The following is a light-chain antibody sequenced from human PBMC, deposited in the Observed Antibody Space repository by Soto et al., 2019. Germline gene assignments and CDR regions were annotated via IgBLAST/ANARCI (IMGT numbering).Light chain of an antibody. V-gene: IGKV4-1*01. CDR2: WAS. J-gene: IGKJ1*01. Sequence: DIVMTQSPDSLALSLGERATISCKSSQSFLYSSNNKNYLAWYQQKPGQPPKALIYWASTRESGVPDRFSGSGSGTDFTLTISSLQAEDVAVYYCQQYYTTPWTFGQGTKVDIK. CDR3: QQYYTTPWT. CDR1: QSFLYSSNNKNY.